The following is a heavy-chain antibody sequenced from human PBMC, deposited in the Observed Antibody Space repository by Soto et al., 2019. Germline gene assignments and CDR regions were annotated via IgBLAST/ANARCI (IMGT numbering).Heavy chain of an antibody. D-gene: IGHD5-18*01. V-gene: IGHV1-24*01. CDR1: GYTLTELS. J-gene: IGHJ3*02. Sequence: ASVKVSCKVSGYTLTELSMHWVRQAPGKGLEWMGGFDPEDGETIYAQKFQGRVTMTEDTSTDTAYMELSSLRSEDTAVYYCSGGYSYGYGLNAFDIWGQGTMVTVS. CDR3: SGGYSYGYGLNAFDI. CDR2: FDPEDGET.